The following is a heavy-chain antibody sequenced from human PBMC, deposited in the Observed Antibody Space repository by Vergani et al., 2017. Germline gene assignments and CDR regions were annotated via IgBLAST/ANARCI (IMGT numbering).Heavy chain of an antibody. J-gene: IGHJ4*02. V-gene: IGHV4-38-2*01. D-gene: IGHD5-24*01. CDR3: GRGSDNYN. Sequence: QVQLQESGPGLVKPSETLSLTCAVSGYSISSGYYWGWIRQPPGKGLEWIGSIYHSGSTYYNPSLKSRVTISVDTSKNQFSLKLSSVTAADTAVYYCGRGSDNYNWGQGTLVTVSS. CDR2: IYHSGST. CDR1: GYSISSGYY.